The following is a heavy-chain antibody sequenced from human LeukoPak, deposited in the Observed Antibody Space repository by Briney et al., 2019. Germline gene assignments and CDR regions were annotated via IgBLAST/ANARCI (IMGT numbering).Heavy chain of an antibody. CDR3: ARDQIAVAGTASADY. J-gene: IGHJ4*02. CDR2: INWNGGST. D-gene: IGHD6-19*01. Sequence: GGSLRLSCAASGFSFDDYGMNWVRQAPGKGLEWVSGINWNGGSTGYADSVKGRFTISRDNAKNSLYLQMNSLRAEDTAVYYCARDQIAVAGTASADYWGQGTLVTVSS. V-gene: IGHV3-20*04. CDR1: GFSFDDYG.